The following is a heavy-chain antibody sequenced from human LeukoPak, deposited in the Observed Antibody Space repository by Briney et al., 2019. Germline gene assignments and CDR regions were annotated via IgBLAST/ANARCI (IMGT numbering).Heavy chain of an antibody. CDR2: MSPNSGDT. J-gene: IGHJ4*02. CDR1: GYTFTSYD. V-gene: IGHV1-8*01. Sequence: ASVKVSCKASGYTFTSYDFNWVRQATGQRPEWMGWMSPNSGDTGYAQKFQDRVTMTRNTSISTAYMELSSLRSDDTAVYYCARGPPNWGYDYWGPGTLVTASS. D-gene: IGHD7-27*01. CDR3: ARGPPNWGYDY.